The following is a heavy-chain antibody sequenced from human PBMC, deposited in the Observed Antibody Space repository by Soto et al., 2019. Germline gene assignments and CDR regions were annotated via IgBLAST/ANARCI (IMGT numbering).Heavy chain of an antibody. Sequence: GGSLRLSCAASGLTVSSNYMSWVRQAPGKGLEWVSGIYSGGRTHYADSVKGRFTIPRHNSKNTLYLEINSLRAEDTAVYYCAREDVTDYYDSSGYDYWGQGT. J-gene: IGHJ4*02. D-gene: IGHD3-22*01. CDR2: IYSGGRT. CDR1: GLTVSSNY. V-gene: IGHV3-53*04. CDR3: AREDVTDYYDSSGYDY.